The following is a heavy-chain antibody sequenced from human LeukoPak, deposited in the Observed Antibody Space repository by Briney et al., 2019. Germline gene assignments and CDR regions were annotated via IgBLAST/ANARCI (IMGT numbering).Heavy chain of an antibody. CDR3: ARRELGNAFDI. Sequence: SDTLSLTCTVSGGSISSGDYYWSWIRQPPGKGLEWIGYIYYSGSTYYNPSLKSRVTISVDTSKNQFSLKLSSVTAADTAVYYCARRELGNAFDIWGQGTMVTVSS. V-gene: IGHV4-30-4*02. J-gene: IGHJ3*02. CDR1: GGSISSGDYY. D-gene: IGHD7-27*01. CDR2: IYYSGST.